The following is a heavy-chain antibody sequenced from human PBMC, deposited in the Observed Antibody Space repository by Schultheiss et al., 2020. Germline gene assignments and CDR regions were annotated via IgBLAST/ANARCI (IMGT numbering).Heavy chain of an antibody. J-gene: IGHJ6*02. CDR2: IVVGSGNT. CDR1: GFTFTSSA. Sequence: SVKVSCKASGFTFTSSAVQWVRQARGQRLEWIGWIVVGSGNTNYAQKFQERVTITRDMSTSTAYMELSSLRSEDTAVYYCAVYYYDSSGYPYYYYGMDVWGQGTTVTGYS. D-gene: IGHD3-22*01. CDR3: AVYYYDSSGYPYYYYGMDV. V-gene: IGHV1-58*01.